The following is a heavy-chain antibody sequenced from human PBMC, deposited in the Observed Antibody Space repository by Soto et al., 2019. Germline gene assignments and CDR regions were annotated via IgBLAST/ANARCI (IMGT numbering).Heavy chain of an antibody. Sequence: EVQLLESGGDLVQPGGSLRLSCAASGFSFSSYAMSWVRQAPGKGLEWVSGISGSGGTTYYADSVKGRFTISRDNSKNTLYLQVNSLRAEDTAIYYCAKDIGYCSSTGCYLFDYWGQGTLVTVSS. CDR2: ISGSGGTT. J-gene: IGHJ4*02. CDR1: GFSFSSYA. V-gene: IGHV3-23*01. D-gene: IGHD2-2*01. CDR3: AKDIGYCSSTGCYLFDY.